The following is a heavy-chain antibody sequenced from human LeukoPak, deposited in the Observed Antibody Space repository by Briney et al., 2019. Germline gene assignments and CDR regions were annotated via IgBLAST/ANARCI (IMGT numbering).Heavy chain of an antibody. CDR3: ATARNFRFEY. CDR2: MNGEGTTI. V-gene: IGHV3-74*01. J-gene: IGHJ4*02. D-gene: IGHD1-7*01. CDR1: GLTFRTTW. Sequence: GGSLRLSCATSGLTFRTTWMHWVRQAPGKGLMWVSRMNGEGTTIDYADSVKGRFTVSRDYAKNTLFLQMNNLRTEDTALCFCATARNFRFEYWGQGSLVIVSA.